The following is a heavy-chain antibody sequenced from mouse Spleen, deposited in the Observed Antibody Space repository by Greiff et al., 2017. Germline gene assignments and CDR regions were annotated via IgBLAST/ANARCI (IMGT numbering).Heavy chain of an antibody. V-gene: IGHV1S127*01. CDR2: IDPSDSET. J-gene: IGHJ2*01. CDR1: GYSFTSYW. CDR3: ARDYGSIFFDY. Sequence: VQLQQSGPQLVRPGASVKISCKASGYSFTSYWMHWVKQRPGQGLEWIGMIDPSDSETRLNQKFKDKATLTVDKSSSTAYMQLSSPTSEDSAVYYCARDYGSIFFDYWGQGTTLTVSS. D-gene: IGHD1-1*01.